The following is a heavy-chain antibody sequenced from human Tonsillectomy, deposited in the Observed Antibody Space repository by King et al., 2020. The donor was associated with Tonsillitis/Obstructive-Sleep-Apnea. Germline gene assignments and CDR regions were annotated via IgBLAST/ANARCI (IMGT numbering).Heavy chain of an antibody. CDR2: IFSNDEK. V-gene: IGHV2-26*01. Sequence: TLKESGPVLVKPTETLTLTCTVSGFSLSNTRMGVSWIRQPPGKALEWLAHIFSNDEKSYSTSLKSRLTISKDTSKSQVVLTMTNMDPVDTATYYCARGGNSGADYYYYYLDVWGKGTTVTVSS. CDR1: GFSLSNTRMG. J-gene: IGHJ6*03. CDR3: ARGGNSGADYYYYYLDV. D-gene: IGHD3-10*01.